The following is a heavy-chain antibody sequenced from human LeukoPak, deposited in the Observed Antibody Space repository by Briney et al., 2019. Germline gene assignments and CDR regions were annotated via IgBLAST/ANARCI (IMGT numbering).Heavy chain of an antibody. J-gene: IGHJ3*02. V-gene: IGHV1-2*02. CDR1: GYTFTGYY. D-gene: IGHD4-23*01. Sequence: ASVKVSCKASGYTFTGYYMHWVRQAPGQGLEWMGWINPNSGGTNYAQKFQGRVTMTRDTSISTAYMELSSLRSEDTAVYYCATGRTTVDDAFDIWGQGTMVTVSS. CDR3: ATGRTTVDDAFDI. CDR2: INPNSGGT.